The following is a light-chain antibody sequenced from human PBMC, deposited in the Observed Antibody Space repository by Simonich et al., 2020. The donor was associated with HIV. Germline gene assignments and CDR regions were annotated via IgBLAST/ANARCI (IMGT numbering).Light chain of an antibody. CDR2: GAS. CDR3: QQYNYWYT. CDR1: QSISST. J-gene: IGKJ2*01. Sequence: EIVMTQSPATLSVSPGERVTLSCRASQSISSTLAWYQHKPGQAPRLLIYGASTRATGIPARFSGSGSGTEFTLTVSSLQSEDFAVYYCQQYNYWYTFGQGTKLEIK. V-gene: IGKV3-15*01.